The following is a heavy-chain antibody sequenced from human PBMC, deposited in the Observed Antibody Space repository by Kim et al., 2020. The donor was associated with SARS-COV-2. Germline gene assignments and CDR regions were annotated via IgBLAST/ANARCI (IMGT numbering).Heavy chain of an antibody. CDR3: ARGLSGYSYGPLFDY. Sequence: QKFQGRVTITADKSTSTAYMELSSLRSEDTAVYYCARGLSGYSYGPLFDYWGQGTLVTVSS. D-gene: IGHD5-18*01. J-gene: IGHJ4*02. V-gene: IGHV1-69*04.